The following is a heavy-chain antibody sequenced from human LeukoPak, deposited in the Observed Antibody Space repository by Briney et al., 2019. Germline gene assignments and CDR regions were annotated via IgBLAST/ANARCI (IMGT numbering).Heavy chain of an antibody. Sequence: SETLSLTCTVSGDSISSGSYYWSWIRQPAGKGLEWIGRIYTSGSTNYNPSLKSRVTISVDTSKNQFSLKLSSVTAADTAVYYCARAEYSYGWGIQSWGQGTLVTVSS. CDR3: ARAEYSYGWGIQS. J-gene: IGHJ4*02. D-gene: IGHD3-10*01. V-gene: IGHV4-61*02. CDR1: GDSISSGSYY. CDR2: IYTSGST.